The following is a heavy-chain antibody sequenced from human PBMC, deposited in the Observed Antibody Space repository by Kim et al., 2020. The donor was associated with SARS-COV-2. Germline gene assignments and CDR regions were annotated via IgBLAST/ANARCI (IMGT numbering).Heavy chain of an antibody. Sequence: YADSVKVRFTISRDNSKKTLDLQLNSLKAEDTAVYYCAIVASKLRFLNFEYWGQGTLVTVSP. J-gene: IGHJ4*02. CDR3: AIVASKLRFLNFEY. V-gene: IGHV3-23*01. D-gene: IGHD3-3*01.